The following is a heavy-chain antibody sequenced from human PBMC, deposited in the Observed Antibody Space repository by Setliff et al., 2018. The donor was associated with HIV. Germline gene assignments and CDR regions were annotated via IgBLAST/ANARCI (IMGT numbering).Heavy chain of an antibody. Sequence: AGGSLRLSCAASGFTFSSYSMNWVRQAPGKGLEWVSSISSSSSYIYYADSVKGRFTISRDNAKNSLYLQMNSLRAEDTAVYYCARGYCSSTTCLYYFDYWGQGTLVTVSS. V-gene: IGHV3-21*01. CDR1: GFTFSSYS. D-gene: IGHD2-2*01. CDR2: ISSSSSYI. CDR3: ARGYCSSTTCLYYFDY. J-gene: IGHJ4*02.